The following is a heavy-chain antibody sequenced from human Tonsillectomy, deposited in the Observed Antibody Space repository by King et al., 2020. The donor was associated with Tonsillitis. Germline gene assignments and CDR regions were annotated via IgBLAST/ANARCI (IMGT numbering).Heavy chain of an antibody. J-gene: IGHJ4*02. CDR2: IFPFDSDT. CDR1: GYSFSNNW. CDR3: ARWVEMASNEDYFDY. D-gene: IGHD5-24*01. Sequence: VQLVESGAEVKKPGESLNISCTGSGYSFSNNWIGWVRQMPGNGLEWMGIIFPFDSDTRYSPSFQGQVTISADMSISTAYLQWNSLKASDTAMYYCARWVEMASNEDYFDYWGQGTLVTVSS. V-gene: IGHV5-51*03.